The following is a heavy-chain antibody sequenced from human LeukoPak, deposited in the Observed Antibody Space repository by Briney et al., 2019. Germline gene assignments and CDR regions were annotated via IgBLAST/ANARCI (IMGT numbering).Heavy chain of an antibody. CDR2: IYTSGST. Sequence: PSETLSLTCTVSGGSISSYYWSWIRQPAGKGLEWIGRIYTSGSTNYNPSLKSRVTMSVDTSKNQFSLKLRSVTAADTAVYYCAREDSHTYCSPTTCTGFDCWGQGTLVTVSS. J-gene: IGHJ4*02. D-gene: IGHD2-2*01. CDR3: AREDSHTYCSPTTCTGFDC. CDR1: GGSISSYY. V-gene: IGHV4-4*07.